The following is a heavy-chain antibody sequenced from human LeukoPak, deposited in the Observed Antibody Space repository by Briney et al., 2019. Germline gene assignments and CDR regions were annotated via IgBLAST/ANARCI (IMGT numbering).Heavy chain of an antibody. CDR3: AKDYYGSGADAFDI. Sequence: PGRSLRLSCAASGFTFDDYAMHWVRQAPGKGLEWVSGISWNSGGIGYADSVKGRFTISRDNAKNSLYLQMNSLRAEDTALYYCAKDYYGSGADAFDIWGQGTMVTVSS. D-gene: IGHD3-10*01. J-gene: IGHJ3*02. CDR1: GFTFDDYA. V-gene: IGHV3-9*01. CDR2: ISWNSGGI.